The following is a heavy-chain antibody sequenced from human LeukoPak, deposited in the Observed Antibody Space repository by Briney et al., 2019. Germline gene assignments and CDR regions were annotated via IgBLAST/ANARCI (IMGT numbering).Heavy chain of an antibody. J-gene: IGHJ4*02. V-gene: IGHV3-33*08. CDR3: AKRGYGGYVFDC. CDR1: GFSLSSYW. CDR2: IWYDGSNK. Sequence: PGGSLRLSCAASGFSLSSYWIHWVRQAPGKGLEWVAVIWYDGSNKYYADSVKGRFTISRDNSKNTLYLQMNSLRAEDTAVYYCAKRGYGGYVFDCWGQGTLVTVSS. D-gene: IGHD6-25*01.